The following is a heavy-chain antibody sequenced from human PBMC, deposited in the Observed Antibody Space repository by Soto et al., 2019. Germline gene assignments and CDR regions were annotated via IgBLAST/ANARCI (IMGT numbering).Heavy chain of an antibody. J-gene: IGHJ3*02. CDR3: ARDRGLYYDSSGYPEGAFDI. Sequence: PGGSLRLSCAASGFTFSSYGMHWVRQAPGKGLEWVAVIWYDGSNKYYADSVKGRFTISRDNSKNTLYLQMNSLRAEDTAVYYCARDRGLYYDSSGYPEGAFDIWGQGTMVTVSS. V-gene: IGHV3-33*01. CDR1: GFTFSSYG. CDR2: IWYDGSNK. D-gene: IGHD3-22*01.